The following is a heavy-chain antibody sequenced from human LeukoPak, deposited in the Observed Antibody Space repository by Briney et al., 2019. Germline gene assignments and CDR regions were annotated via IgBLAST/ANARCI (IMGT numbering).Heavy chain of an antibody. D-gene: IGHD3-3*01. J-gene: IGHJ6*03. CDR2: MNPNSGNT. Sequence: ASVKVSCKASGYTFTSYDINWVRQATGQGLEWMGWMNPNSGNTGYAQKFQGRVTITRNTSISTAYMELSSLRSEDTAVYYCARAPRITIFGVVTPYYYYYYMDVWGKGTTVTVSS. CDR3: ARAPRITIFGVVTPYYYYYYMDV. CDR1: GYTFTSYD. V-gene: IGHV1-8*03.